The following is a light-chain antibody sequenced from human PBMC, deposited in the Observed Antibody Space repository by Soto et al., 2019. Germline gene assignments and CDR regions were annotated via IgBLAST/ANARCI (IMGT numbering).Light chain of an antibody. CDR1: QDIRNF. Sequence: DIQMTQSPTSLSASVGDRVTITCRASQDIRNFVAWYQQKPGKAPKLLIYAASTLQSGVPSRFSGSGSGTDFTLTINSLQPEDVATYSCQQYSTYPYAFGQGTKVEIK. CDR2: AAS. CDR3: QQYSTYPYA. V-gene: IGKV1-27*01. J-gene: IGKJ1*01.